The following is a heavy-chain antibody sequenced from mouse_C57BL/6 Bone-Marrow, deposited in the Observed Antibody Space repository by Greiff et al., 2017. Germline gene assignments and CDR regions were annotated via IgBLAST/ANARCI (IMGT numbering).Heavy chain of an antibody. Sequence: VQLKESGGGLVQPKGSLKLSCAASGFSFNTYAMNWVRQAPGQGLEWVARIRSKSNNYATYYADSVKDRFTISRDDSESMLYLQMNNLKTEDTAMYYCVRHYYGSYAMDYWGQGTSVTVSS. D-gene: IGHD1-1*01. CDR3: VRHYYGSYAMDY. CDR1: GFSFNTYA. J-gene: IGHJ4*01. CDR2: IRSKSNNYAT. V-gene: IGHV10-1*01.